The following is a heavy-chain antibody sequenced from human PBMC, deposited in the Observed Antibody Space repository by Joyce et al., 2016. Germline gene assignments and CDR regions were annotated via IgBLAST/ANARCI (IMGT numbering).Heavy chain of an antibody. Sequence: QLQLQESGPGLVKPSETLSLTCTVSSGSMSSSSYHWAWIRQPPGKWLEWIGSIYYSGGTYYNPSLKSRVTISVDTSKNQFSLKLSSVTAADTAVYYCARDIVLLTSAPGVYDYYGMDVWGQGTTVTVSS. CDR3: ARDIVLLTSAPGVYDYYGMDV. V-gene: IGHV4-39*07. D-gene: IGHD3-10*01. J-gene: IGHJ6*02. CDR1: SGSMSSSSYH. CDR2: IYYSGGT.